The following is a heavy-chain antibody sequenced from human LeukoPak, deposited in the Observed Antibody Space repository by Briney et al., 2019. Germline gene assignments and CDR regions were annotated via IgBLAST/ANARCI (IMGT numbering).Heavy chain of an antibody. Sequence: PGGSLRLSXAASGFTFSDYYMSSIRQAPGKGLEWLSYISSSGSTIYYADSVKGRFTISRDNAKNSLYLQMNSLRAEDTAVYYCASSFFGNDSPDYWGQGTLVTVSS. CDR1: GFTFSDYY. CDR3: ASSFFGNDSPDY. CDR2: ISSSGSTI. D-gene: IGHD1-1*01. J-gene: IGHJ4*02. V-gene: IGHV3-11*04.